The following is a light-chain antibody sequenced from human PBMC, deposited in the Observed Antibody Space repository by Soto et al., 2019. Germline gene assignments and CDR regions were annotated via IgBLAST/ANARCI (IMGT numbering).Light chain of an antibody. CDR3: CSNSGSYPDV. J-gene: IGLJ1*01. V-gene: IGLV2-11*01. Sequence: QSALTQPRSVSGSPGQSVTISCTGTSSDVGGYNYVSWYQQHPGKAPKLMIYDVSKRPSGVPDRFSGSKSGNTASLTISGLQAEDEAYYYCCSNSGSYPDVFGTGTKLTVL. CDR2: DVS. CDR1: SSDVGGYNY.